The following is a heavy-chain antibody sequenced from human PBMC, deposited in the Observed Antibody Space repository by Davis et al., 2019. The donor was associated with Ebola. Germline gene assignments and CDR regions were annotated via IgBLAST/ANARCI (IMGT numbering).Heavy chain of an antibody. D-gene: IGHD3-16*01. Sequence: MPGGSLRLSCTVSGYSIRRGYYWGWIRQPPGKGLEWIGSIYHSGSTYYNPSLKSRVTISVDTSKNQFSLKLSSVTAADTAVYYCARDFGDAVWRPYYYYGMDVWGQGTTVTVSS. CDR2: IYHSGST. J-gene: IGHJ6*02. CDR1: GYSIRRGYY. V-gene: IGHV4-38-2*02. CDR3: ARDFGDAVWRPYYYYGMDV.